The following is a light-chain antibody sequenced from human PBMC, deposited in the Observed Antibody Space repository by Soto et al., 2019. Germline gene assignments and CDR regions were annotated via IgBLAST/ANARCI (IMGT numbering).Light chain of an antibody. CDR3: SSYTSSTTYV. V-gene: IGLV2-14*01. CDR1: SSDVGAYNY. J-gene: IGLJ1*01. CDR2: QVS. Sequence: QSALTQPASVSGSPGQSITISCTGGSSDVGAYNYVSWYQQHPGKAPKLMIYQVSNRPSGVSDRFSGSKSGNTASLTISGLQAEDEADYYCSSYTSSTTYVFGTGTKVTVL.